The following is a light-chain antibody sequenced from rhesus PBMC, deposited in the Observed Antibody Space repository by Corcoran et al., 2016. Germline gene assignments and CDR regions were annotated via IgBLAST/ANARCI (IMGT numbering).Light chain of an antibody. V-gene: IGLV3-44*01. J-gene: IGLJ1*01. CDR3: QVCDINSGDSI. Sequence: SYGLTQPRSVSVTPGQTARITWGADNFGDGLVNWYQQKPAQAPVLVIYGNSDRPSGIPERFSGSKSGNTGTLTISGVEAGDEADYYCQVCDINSGDSIFGAGTRLTVL. CDR2: GNS. CDR1: NFGDGL.